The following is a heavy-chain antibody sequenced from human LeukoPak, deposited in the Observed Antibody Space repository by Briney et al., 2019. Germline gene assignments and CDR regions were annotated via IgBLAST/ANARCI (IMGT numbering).Heavy chain of an antibody. D-gene: IGHD4-17*01. Sequence: GGSLRLSCAASRFTFDEYGMSWVRQTAGKGLEWVSGINWNGGSTGYADSVKGRFTISRDNAKNSLYLQMNSLRAEDTAVYYCARVFIGDYGDYQFDYWGQGTLVTVSS. V-gene: IGHV3-20*04. CDR2: INWNGGST. CDR3: ARVFIGDYGDYQFDY. CDR1: RFTFDEYG. J-gene: IGHJ4*02.